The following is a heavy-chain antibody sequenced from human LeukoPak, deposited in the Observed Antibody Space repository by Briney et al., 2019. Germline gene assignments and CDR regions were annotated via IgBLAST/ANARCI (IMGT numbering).Heavy chain of an antibody. J-gene: IGHJ4*02. CDR1: GFTFSSYA. D-gene: IGHD1-1*01. CDR2: ISGSGGST. Sequence: GALRLSCAASGFTFSSYAMSWVRQAPGKGLERVSAISGSGGSTYYADSVKGRFTISRDNSKNTLYLQMNSLRAEDTAVYYCARAPDETGTTDYWGQGTLVTVSS. CDR3: ARAPDETGTTDY. V-gene: IGHV3-23*01.